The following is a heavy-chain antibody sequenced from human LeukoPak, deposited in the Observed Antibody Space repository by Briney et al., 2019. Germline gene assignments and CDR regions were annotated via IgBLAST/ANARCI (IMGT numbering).Heavy chain of an antibody. CDR2: ISISGSNI. V-gene: IGHV3-48*03. Sequence: PGGSLRLSCAASGFTFSSYEMNWVRQAPGKGLEWVSYISISGSNIYYADSVKGRVTISRDNAKNSLYLQMNSLRAEDTAVYYCARVSWLGADAFDIWGQGTMATVSS. J-gene: IGHJ3*02. CDR1: GFTFSSYE. CDR3: ARVSWLGADAFDI. D-gene: IGHD3-10*01.